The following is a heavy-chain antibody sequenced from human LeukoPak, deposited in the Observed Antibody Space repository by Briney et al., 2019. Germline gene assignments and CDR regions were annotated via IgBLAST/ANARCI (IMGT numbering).Heavy chain of an antibody. CDR1: GYTLSTYG. Sequence: EASVKVSCKASGYTLSTYGINWVRQAPGQRLEWMGWISANNDNTNYAQKFQGRVIMATDTSTNTAYMELRSLRSDDTAVYFCARDRRSTSGDFDYWGQGTLVTVSS. J-gene: IGHJ4*02. CDR2: ISANNDNT. V-gene: IGHV1-18*01. D-gene: IGHD2-15*01. CDR3: ARDRRSTSGDFDY.